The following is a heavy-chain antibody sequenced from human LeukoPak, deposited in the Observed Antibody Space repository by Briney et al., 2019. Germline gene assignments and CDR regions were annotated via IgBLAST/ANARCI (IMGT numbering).Heavy chain of an antibody. Sequence: GESLRLSCTASGFTFRNYGMHWAPHAPGEGREWVAVIFYDGSNKYYADSVKGRFTISRDNSKNTLYLQMNSLRAEDTAVYYCARDVVGEWNFWGQGTLVTVSS. CDR2: IFYDGSNK. D-gene: IGHD3-16*01. J-gene: IGHJ4*02. CDR3: ARDVVGEWNF. V-gene: IGHV3-33*01. CDR1: GFTFRNYG.